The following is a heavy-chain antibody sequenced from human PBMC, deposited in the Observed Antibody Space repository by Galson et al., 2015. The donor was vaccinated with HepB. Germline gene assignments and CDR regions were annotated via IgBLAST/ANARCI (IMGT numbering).Heavy chain of an antibody. CDR1: GGTFSSYA. D-gene: IGHD1-7*01. Sequence: SVKVSCKASGGTFSSYAISWVRQAPGQGLEWMGGIIPIFGTANYAQKFQGRVTITADESTSTAYMELSSLRSEDTAVYYCARTKTQYNWNYIKSGGYYYYYMDVWGKGTAVTVSS. J-gene: IGHJ6*03. CDR3: ARTKTQYNWNYIKSGGYYYYYMDV. V-gene: IGHV1-69*13. CDR2: IIPIFGTA.